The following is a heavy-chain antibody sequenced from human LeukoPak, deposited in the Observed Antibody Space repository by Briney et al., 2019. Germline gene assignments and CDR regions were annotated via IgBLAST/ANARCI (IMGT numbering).Heavy chain of an antibody. CDR2: IIPIFGTA. D-gene: IGHD2-15*01. J-gene: IGHJ5*02. V-gene: IGHV1-69*06. Sequence: SVKVSCKASGGTFSSYAISWVRQAPGQGLEWMGGIIPIFGTANYAQKFQGRVTITADKSTSTAYMELSSLRSEDTAVYYCARDHRFTRNWFDPWGQGTLVTVSS. CDR1: GGTFSSYA. CDR3: ARDHRFTRNWFDP.